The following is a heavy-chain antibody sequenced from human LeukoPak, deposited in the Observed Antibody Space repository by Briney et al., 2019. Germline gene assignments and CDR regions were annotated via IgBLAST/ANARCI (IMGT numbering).Heavy chain of an antibody. J-gene: IGHJ4*02. CDR3: AAGACSGSYISFDY. V-gene: IGHV4-61*02. CDR1: GASMSSVSNF. D-gene: IGHD1-26*01. Sequence: SETLSHTCSVSGASMSSVSNFWSWIRQSAEKGLEWIGRTYNTGSTNYNPSFKGRVTISIDTSKNQFSLNLSSVTAADTAVYYCAAGACSGSYISFDYWGQGALVTVSS. CDR2: TYNTGST.